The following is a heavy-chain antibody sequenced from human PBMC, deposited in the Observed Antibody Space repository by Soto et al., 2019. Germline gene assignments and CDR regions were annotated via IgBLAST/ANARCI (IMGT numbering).Heavy chain of an antibody. CDR3: ASRGGCGRGSCIYFAP. CDR2: IKQDGSEK. Sequence: PGGSLRLSCAASGFTISNHWMTWVRQAPGKGLEWVANIKQDGSEKYYLASLKGRFTVSRDNANNSVYLQLNNLRAEDTAVYYCASRGGCGRGSCIYFAPRGRGTLVTVSS. V-gene: IGHV3-7*01. CDR1: GFTISNHW. J-gene: IGHJ5*02. D-gene: IGHD3-16*01.